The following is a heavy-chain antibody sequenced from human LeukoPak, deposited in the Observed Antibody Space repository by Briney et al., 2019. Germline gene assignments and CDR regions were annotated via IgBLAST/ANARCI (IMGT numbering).Heavy chain of an antibody. J-gene: IGHJ4*02. V-gene: IGHV1-18*01. CDR3: ARADIIVVAGSTPVGSGFEY. Sequence: ASLKNSCKTSGYTFTTYGISWLRQAPGQGLEWMGWISAHKGETEYAQKFQGRATMTREISTSTAYMELQSLTSDDTAVYYCARADIIVVAGSTPVGSGFEYWGQGALITVS. CDR1: GYTFTTYG. D-gene: IGHD2-15*01. CDR2: ISAHKGET.